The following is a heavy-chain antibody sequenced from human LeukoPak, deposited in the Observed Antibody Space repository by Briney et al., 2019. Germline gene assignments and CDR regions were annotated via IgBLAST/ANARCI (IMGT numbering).Heavy chain of an antibody. CDR3: ARDCMLTGVGAFDI. CDR2: INHSGST. Sequence: SETLSLTCAVYGGSFSGYYWSWIRQPPGKGLEWIGEINHSGSTNYNPSLKSRVTISVDTSKNQFSLKLSSVTAADTAVYYCARDCMLTGVGAFDIWGQGTMVTVSS. V-gene: IGHV4-34*01. CDR1: GGSFSGYY. D-gene: IGHD3-9*01. J-gene: IGHJ3*02.